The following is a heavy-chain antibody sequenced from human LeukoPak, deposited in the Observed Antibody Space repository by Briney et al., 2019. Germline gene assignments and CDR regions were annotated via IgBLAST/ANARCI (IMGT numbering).Heavy chain of an antibody. Sequence: GGSLRLSCAASGFTFSSYAMSWVRQAPGKGLEWVSSISGSGDSTYYADSVKGRFTISRDNSKNTLHLQMNSLRAEDTAVYYCARSMVRIDYWGQGTLVTVSS. CDR1: GFTFSSYA. V-gene: IGHV3-23*01. J-gene: IGHJ4*02. CDR2: ISGSGDST. D-gene: IGHD3-10*01. CDR3: ARSMVRIDY.